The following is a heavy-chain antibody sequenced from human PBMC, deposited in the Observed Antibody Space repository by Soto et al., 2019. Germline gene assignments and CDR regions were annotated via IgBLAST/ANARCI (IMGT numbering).Heavy chain of an antibody. Sequence: EVQLLESGGGFVQFGGSLRLSCAASGFTFGSHAMSWVRQAPGKGLEWVSAISGSGGSTNYADSVKGRFTISRDNSKNTVYLQMSSVRVDDTAVYYCAKDRSSGWYRPDAFDYWGQGILVTVSS. CDR2: ISGSGGST. V-gene: IGHV3-23*01. D-gene: IGHD6-19*01. J-gene: IGHJ4*02. CDR3: AKDRSSGWYRPDAFDY. CDR1: GFTFGSHA.